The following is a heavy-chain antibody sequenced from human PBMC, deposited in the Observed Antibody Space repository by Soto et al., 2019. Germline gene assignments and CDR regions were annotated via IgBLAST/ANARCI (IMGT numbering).Heavy chain of an antibody. D-gene: IGHD6-19*01. J-gene: IGHJ4*02. CDR3: AKTSEAVAGTVYGY. CDR2: IGGSGINT. Sequence: PGWSLRLSCSASGFMFDSHAMGWVRQAPGKGLEWVSAIGGSGINTYYGDSVKGRFTISRDNSKNTLYLQINSLRADDTAVYYCAKTSEAVAGTVYGYWGQGTLVTVSS. CDR1: GFMFDSHA. V-gene: IGHV3-23*01.